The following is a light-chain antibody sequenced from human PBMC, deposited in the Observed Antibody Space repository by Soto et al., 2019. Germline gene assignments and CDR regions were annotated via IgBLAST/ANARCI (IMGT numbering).Light chain of an antibody. V-gene: IGLV3-21*04. CDR3: HVWDSSSDVV. Sequence: SYELTQPPSVSVAPGKTARITCGGNNIGGQTVHWYQQKPGQAPVFVIYYDSDRPSGIPGRFSGSNSGNTATLTISRVEAGDEADYFCHVWDSSSDVVFGGGTQLTVL. CDR1: NIGGQT. J-gene: IGLJ2*01. CDR2: YDS.